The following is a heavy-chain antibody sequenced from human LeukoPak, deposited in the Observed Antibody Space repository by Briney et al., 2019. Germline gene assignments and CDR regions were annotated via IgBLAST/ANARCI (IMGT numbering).Heavy chain of an antibody. CDR1: GGSISSSTYY. CDR2: IYYSGST. CDR3: ATSGPIYYGSGSYYNYFDY. V-gene: IGHV4-39*07. Sequence: SETLSLTCTASGGSISSSTYYWVWIRQPPGKGLEWIGSIYYSGSTYYNPSLKSRVTISVDTSKNQFSLKLSSVTAADTAVYYCATSGPIYYGSGSYYNYFDYWGEGTLVTVSS. D-gene: IGHD3-10*01. J-gene: IGHJ4*02.